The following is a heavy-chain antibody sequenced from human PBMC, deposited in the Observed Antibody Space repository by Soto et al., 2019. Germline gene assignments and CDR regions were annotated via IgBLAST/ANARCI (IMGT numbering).Heavy chain of an antibody. D-gene: IGHD3-3*01. Sequence: GGSLRLSCAASGFTFSSYGMHWVRQAPGKGLEWVAVISYDGSNKYYADSVKGRFTISRDNSKNTLYLQMNSLRAEDTAVYYCAKAVWSGESYDFWSGYYYYYYGMDVWGQGTTVTVSS. CDR2: ISYDGSNK. V-gene: IGHV3-30*18. CDR1: GFTFSSYG. CDR3: AKAVWSGESYDFWSGYYYYYYGMDV. J-gene: IGHJ6*02.